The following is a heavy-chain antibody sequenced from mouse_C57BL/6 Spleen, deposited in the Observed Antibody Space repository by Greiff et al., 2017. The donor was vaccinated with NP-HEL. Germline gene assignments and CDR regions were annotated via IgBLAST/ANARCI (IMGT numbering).Heavy chain of an antibody. D-gene: IGHD2-13*01. CDR3: ARGEVPLDV. J-gene: IGHJ1*03. CDR2: IDPSDSYT. Sequence: VQLQQPGAELVMPGASVKLSCKASGYTFTSYWMHWVKQRPGQGLEWIGEIDPSDSYTNYNQKFKGKSTLTVDKSSSTAYMQLSSLTSADSAVYYCARGEVPLDVWGTGTTVTVSS. V-gene: IGHV1-69*01. CDR1: GYTFTSYW.